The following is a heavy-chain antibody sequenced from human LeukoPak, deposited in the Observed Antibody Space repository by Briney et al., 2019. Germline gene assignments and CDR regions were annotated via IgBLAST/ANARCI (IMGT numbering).Heavy chain of an antibody. CDR1: DSSISSGYY. J-gene: IGHJ4*02. V-gene: IGHV4-38-2*01. Sequence: SETLSLTCAVSDSSISSGYYWGWIRQPPGKGLEWIGSFYGSGSTYSNPSLKSRVTISVDKSKNQFSLKLSSVTAADTAVYYCARGSCRGGSCMTGGFDWGQGTLVTVSS. CDR2: FYGSGST. D-gene: IGHD2-15*01. CDR3: ARGSCRGGSCMTGGFD.